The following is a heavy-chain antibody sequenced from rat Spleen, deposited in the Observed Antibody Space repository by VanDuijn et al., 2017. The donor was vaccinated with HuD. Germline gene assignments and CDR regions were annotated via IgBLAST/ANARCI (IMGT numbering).Heavy chain of an antibody. CDR1: GFTFSDYY. D-gene: IGHD1-10*01. Sequence: EVQLVESDGGLVQPGRSLKLSCAASGFTFSDYYMAWVRQAPTKGLEWVATISYDGSSTYYRDSVKGRFTISRDNAKSTLYLQMDSLRSEDTATYYCARQGSYGFNNYYFDYWGQGVMVTVSS. CDR2: ISYDGSST. J-gene: IGHJ2*01. V-gene: IGHV5-29*01. CDR3: ARQGSYGFNNYYFDY.